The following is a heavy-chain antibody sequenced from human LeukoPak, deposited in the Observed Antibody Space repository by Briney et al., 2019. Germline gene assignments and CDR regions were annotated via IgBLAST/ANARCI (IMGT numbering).Heavy chain of an antibody. Sequence: SETLSLTCAVYGGSFSGYYWSWIRQPPGKGLEWIGEINHSGSTNYNPSLKSRVTISVDTSKNQFSLKLSSVTAADTAVYYCARVGSSGERWPNDYWGQGTLVTVSP. V-gene: IGHV4-34*01. J-gene: IGHJ4*02. D-gene: IGHD5-24*01. CDR3: ARVGSSGERWPNDY. CDR2: INHSGST. CDR1: GGSFSGYY.